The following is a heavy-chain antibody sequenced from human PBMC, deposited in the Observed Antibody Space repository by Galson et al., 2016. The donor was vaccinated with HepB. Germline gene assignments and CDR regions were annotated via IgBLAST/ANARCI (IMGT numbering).Heavy chain of an antibody. D-gene: IGHD3-3*01. Sequence: SLRLSCAASGFTVSSNNMNWVRQAPGKGLEWVSLIYSGGSTYYVDSVKGRVPISRDKPKNSLYLQMNSLRAEDTAGYDCVRDNPITLFGIVIAYGMDVWGQGTTVIVSS. V-gene: IGHV3-53*01. J-gene: IGHJ6*02. CDR3: VRDNPITLFGIVIAYGMDV. CDR2: IYSGGST. CDR1: GFTVSSNN.